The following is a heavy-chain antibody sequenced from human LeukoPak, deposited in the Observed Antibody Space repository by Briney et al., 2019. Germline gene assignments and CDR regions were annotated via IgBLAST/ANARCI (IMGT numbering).Heavy chain of an antibody. V-gene: IGHV3-7*01. CDR1: GLTFSTSG. J-gene: IGHJ4*02. D-gene: IGHD3-16*02. CDR3: ATYRVRHLNSLDY. CDR2: INQDGSEK. Sequence: GGSLRLSCTASGLTFSTSGFNWVRQAPGKGLEWVANINQDGSEKNYVDSVKGRFTVSRDNAKNSLFLQMNSLRAEDTAVYYCATYRVRHLNSLDYWGRGTLVSVSS.